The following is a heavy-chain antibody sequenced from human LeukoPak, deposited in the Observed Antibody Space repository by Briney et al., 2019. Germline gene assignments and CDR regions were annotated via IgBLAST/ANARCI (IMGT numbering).Heavy chain of an antibody. J-gene: IGHJ6*03. V-gene: IGHV3-11*04. Sequence: GGSLRLSCAASGFTFSDYYMTWIRQAPGRGLEWVSYISSSGSTIYYADSAKGRFTISRDSAKISLFLQMNSLRAEDTAVYYCAREAGYCSSTSCSYYYYMDVWGKGTTVTVSS. CDR2: ISSSGSTI. CDR1: GFTFSDYY. CDR3: AREAGYCSSTSCSYYYYMDV. D-gene: IGHD2-2*03.